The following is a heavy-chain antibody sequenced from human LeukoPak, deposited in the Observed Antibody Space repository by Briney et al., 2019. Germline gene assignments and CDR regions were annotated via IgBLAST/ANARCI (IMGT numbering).Heavy chain of an antibody. J-gene: IGHJ6*02. V-gene: IGHV4-39*01. Sequence: PSETLSLTCTVSGGSISSSSYYWGWIRQPPGKGLEWIGSIYYSGSTYYNPSLKSRVTISVDTSKNQFSLKLSSVTAADTAVYYYARHQYYGSGSYYYYGMDVWGQGTTVTVSS. D-gene: IGHD3-10*01. CDR3: ARHQYYGSGSYYYYGMDV. CDR2: IYYSGST. CDR1: GGSISSSSYY.